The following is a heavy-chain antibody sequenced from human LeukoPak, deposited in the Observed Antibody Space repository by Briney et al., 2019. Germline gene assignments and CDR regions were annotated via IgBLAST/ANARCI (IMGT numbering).Heavy chain of an antibody. V-gene: IGHV3-48*03. CDR2: ISSSGSTI. CDR1: GFTFSSYE. Sequence: GGSLRLSCAASGFTFSSYEMNWVRQAPGKGLEWVSYISSSGSTIYYADSVKGRFTISRDNAKNSLYLQMNSLRAEDTAVYYCAGGSDSDAFDIWGQGTMVTVSS. J-gene: IGHJ3*02. CDR3: AGGSDSDAFDI. D-gene: IGHD3-22*01.